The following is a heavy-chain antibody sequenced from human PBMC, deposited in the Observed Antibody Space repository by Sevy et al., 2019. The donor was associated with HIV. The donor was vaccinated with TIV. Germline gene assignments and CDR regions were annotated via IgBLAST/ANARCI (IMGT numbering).Heavy chain of an antibody. CDR1: GFTFSSYE. CDR2: ISSSGSTI. D-gene: IGHD4-17*01. CDR3: ARAKCTTVTTFDY. Sequence: GGSLRLSCAASGFTFSSYEMNWVRQAPGKGLEWVSYISSSGSTIYYADSVKGRFTISRDNAKNSLYLQMNSLRAEDTAVYYCARAKCTTVTTFDYWGQGTLVPVSS. V-gene: IGHV3-48*03. J-gene: IGHJ4*02.